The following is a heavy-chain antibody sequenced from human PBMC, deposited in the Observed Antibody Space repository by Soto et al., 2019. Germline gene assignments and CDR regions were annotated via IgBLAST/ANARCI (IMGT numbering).Heavy chain of an antibody. Sequence: SEPLSLTCTVSGCSVSSCSFYWMWIRRPPGKGLEWIGYFYDSGSTNYNPSLRSRVTMSVDTSKNQFSLKLSSVTAADTAVYYCAASAPPATNYYYAMDVWGQGTTVTVSS. J-gene: IGHJ6*02. CDR1: GCSVSSCSFY. CDR3: AASAPPATNYYYAMDV. V-gene: IGHV4-61*01. D-gene: IGHD5-12*01. CDR2: FYDSGST.